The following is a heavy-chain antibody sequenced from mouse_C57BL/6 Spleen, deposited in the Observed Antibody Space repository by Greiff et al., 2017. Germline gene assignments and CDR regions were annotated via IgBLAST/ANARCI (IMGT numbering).Heavy chain of an antibody. J-gene: IGHJ1*03. CDR1: GYTFTDYE. CDR3: TRWGPPSWYFDV. D-gene: IGHD2-10*02. CDR2: IDPETGGT. V-gene: IGHV1-15*01. Sequence: QVQLKQSGAELVRPGASVTLSCKASGYTFTDYEMHWVKQTPVHGLEWIGAIDPETGGTAYNQKFKGKAILTADKSSSTAYMELRSLTSEDSAVYYCTRWGPPSWYFDVWGTGTTVTVSS.